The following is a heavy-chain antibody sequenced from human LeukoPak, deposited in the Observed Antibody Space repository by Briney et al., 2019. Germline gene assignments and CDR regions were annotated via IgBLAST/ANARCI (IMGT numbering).Heavy chain of an antibody. CDR1: GFTFSSYG. CDR2: VYSVGST. CDR3: ARDHYGLTSYPNP. J-gene: IGHJ5*02. Sequence: GALRLSCAASGFTFSSYGMHWVRQAPGKGLEWVSVVYSVGSTYYADSVKGRFIISRDNSKNTLYLQMNSLRAEDTAVYYCARDHYGLTSYPNPWGQGTLVTVSS. D-gene: IGHD3-10*01. V-gene: IGHV3-66*01.